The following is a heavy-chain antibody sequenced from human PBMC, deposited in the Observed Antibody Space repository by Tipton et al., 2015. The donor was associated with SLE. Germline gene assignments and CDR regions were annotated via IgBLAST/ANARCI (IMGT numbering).Heavy chain of an antibody. CDR2: IYYSGST. CDR1: GGSISSHY. J-gene: IGHJ6*02. D-gene: IGHD5-18*01. V-gene: IGHV4-59*11. Sequence: TLSLTCTVSGGSISSHYWSWIRQPPGKGLEWLGYIYYSGSTNYNPSLKSRVTISVDTSKNQFSLKLSSVTAADTAVYYCARGHTAMVGSLYYYGMDVWGQGTTVTVSS. CDR3: ARGHTAMVGSLYYYGMDV.